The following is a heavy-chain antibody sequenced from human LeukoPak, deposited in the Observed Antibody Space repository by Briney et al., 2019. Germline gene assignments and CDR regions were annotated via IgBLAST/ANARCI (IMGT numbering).Heavy chain of an antibody. CDR1: TAR. V-gene: IGHV1-18*01. CDR2: IGTYGGDT. CDR3: ARDLCNFYDDSGYNRDFDS. D-gene: IGHD3-22*01. Sequence: GASVKVSCKATARISWVRQAPGQGLEWRGWIGTYGGDTYYAQKFQGRITVTTDTSTSTVYMELRHLRSDDTAVYYCARDLCNFYDDSGYNRDFDSWGQGTLVTVSS. J-gene: IGHJ5*01.